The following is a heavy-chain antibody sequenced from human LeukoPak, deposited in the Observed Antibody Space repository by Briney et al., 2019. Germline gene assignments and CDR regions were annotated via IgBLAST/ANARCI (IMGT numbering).Heavy chain of an antibody. CDR3: ARDQTPNWMRQQLVHYYYGMDV. J-gene: IGHJ6*02. D-gene: IGHD6-13*01. CDR2: ISWNSGSI. Sequence: GRSLRLSCAASGFTFDDYAMHWVRQAPGKGLEWVSGISWNSGSIGYADSVKGRFTISRDNAKNSLYLQMNSLRSEDTAVYYCARDQTPNWMRQQLVHYYYGMDVWGQGTTVTVSS. V-gene: IGHV3-9*01. CDR1: GFTFDDYA.